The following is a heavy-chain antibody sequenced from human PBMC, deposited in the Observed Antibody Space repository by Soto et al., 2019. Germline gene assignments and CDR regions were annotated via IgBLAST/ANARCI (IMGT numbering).Heavy chain of an antibody. CDR2: ISGDGTGT. J-gene: IGHJ4*02. D-gene: IGHD3-10*01. CDR3: GRWASGSYRLDY. CDR1: GFTFSNYW. Sequence: EVQLVESGGGLVQPGGSLRLSCAASGFTFSNYWMHWVRQAPGKGLVWVSRISGDGTGTNYAGSVKGQFTISRDNAKNTLYLQMNVLRAEDTAVYYCGRWASGSYRLDYWGQGTLVTVSS. V-gene: IGHV3-74*01.